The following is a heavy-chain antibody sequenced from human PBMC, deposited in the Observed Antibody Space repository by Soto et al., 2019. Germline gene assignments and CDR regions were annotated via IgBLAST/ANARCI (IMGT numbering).Heavy chain of an antibody. CDR1: GGSISSYF. J-gene: IGHJ2*01. Sequence: SETLSLTCTVSGGSISSYFWSWIRQPPGKGLEWIGYIYYTGSTNYNPSLKSRVTISVDTSKNQFSLQLSSVTAADTAVYYCANINWYFDPWGRGTLVTVS. CDR3: ANINWYFDP. V-gene: IGHV4-59*01. CDR2: IYYTGST.